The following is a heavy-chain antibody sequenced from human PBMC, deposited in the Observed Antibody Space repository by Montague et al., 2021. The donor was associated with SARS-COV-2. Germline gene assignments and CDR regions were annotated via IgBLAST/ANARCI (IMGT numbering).Heavy chain of an antibody. CDR2: IDWDDDK. CDR3: ARMTVAGIPFDY. J-gene: IGHJ4*02. Sequence: PALVKPTQTLTLTCTFSGFSLSTSGMCVSRIRQPPGKALEWLARIDWDDDKYYSTSLKTRLTISKDTSKNQVVLTMTNMDPVDTATYYCARMTVAGIPFDYWGQGTLVTVSS. D-gene: IGHD6-19*01. V-gene: IGHV2-70*11. CDR1: GFSLSTSGMC.